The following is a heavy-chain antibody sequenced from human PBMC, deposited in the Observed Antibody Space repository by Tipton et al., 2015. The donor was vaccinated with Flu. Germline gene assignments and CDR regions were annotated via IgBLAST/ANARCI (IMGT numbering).Heavy chain of an antibody. J-gene: IGHJ3*01. Sequence: TLSLTCTVSGDSISSYYWSWIRQPPGKGLEWIGYIYYSGSTNYNPSLKSRVTISVDTSTNHFSLKLSSVTAADTAEYYCARGSSAWHQGASDFWGQGTMDTVSS. CDR1: GDSISSYY. V-gene: IGHV4-59*01. CDR3: ARGSSAWHQGASDF. CDR2: IYYSGST. D-gene: IGHD2-2*01.